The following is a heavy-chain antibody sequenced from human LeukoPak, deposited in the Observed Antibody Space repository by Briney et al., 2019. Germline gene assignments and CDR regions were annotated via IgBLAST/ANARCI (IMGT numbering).Heavy chain of an antibody. CDR3: AREEQQLVPLFDY. CDR2: IYTGGST. V-gene: IGHV3-66*01. J-gene: IGHJ4*02. CDR1: GFTVSNNY. D-gene: IGHD6-13*01. Sequence: GGSLRLSCAASGFTVSNNYMSWVRQAPGKGLEWVSLIYTGGSTDYADSVKGRFTISRDNSKNTLYLQMNSLRAEDTAVYYCAREEQQLVPLFDYWGQGTLVTVSS.